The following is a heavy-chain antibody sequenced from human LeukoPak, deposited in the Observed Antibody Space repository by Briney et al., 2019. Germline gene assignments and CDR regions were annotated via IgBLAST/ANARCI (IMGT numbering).Heavy chain of an antibody. CDR2: ISGSGGSP. J-gene: IGHJ4*02. V-gene: IGHV3-23*01. CDR3: AKVSGSGWPGIDY. CDR1: GFTFRFSNYA. Sequence: GGSLRLSCAASGFTFRFSNYAMSWVRQAPGKGLEWVSAISGSGGSPYYAYSLKCRFSISRDNSKNTLYLQMNSLRAEDTAIYYCAKVSGSGWPGIDYWGQGTLVTVSS. D-gene: IGHD6-19*01.